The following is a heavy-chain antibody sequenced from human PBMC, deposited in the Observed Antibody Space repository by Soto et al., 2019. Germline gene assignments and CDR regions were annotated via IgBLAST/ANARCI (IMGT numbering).Heavy chain of an antibody. J-gene: IGHJ5*02. D-gene: IGHD3-3*01. CDR2: INHSGST. Sequence: SETLSLTCAVYGGSFSGYYWSWIRKPPGKGLEWIGEINHSGSTNYNPSLKSRVTISVDTSKNQFSLKLSTVTAADTAVYYCARLRLRFPQTGFDPWGQGTLVTVSS. V-gene: IGHV4-34*01. CDR3: ARLRLRFPQTGFDP. CDR1: GGSFSGYY.